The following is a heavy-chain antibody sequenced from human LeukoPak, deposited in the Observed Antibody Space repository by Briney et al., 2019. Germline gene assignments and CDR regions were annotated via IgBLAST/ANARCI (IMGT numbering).Heavy chain of an antibody. V-gene: IGHV3-21*01. Sequence: GGSLRLSCRASGFIFSSYALNWVRRAPGQGLEWVSSISSSSGDIYYTDSVKCRFTISRDNARKSLYLQMNSLRVEDTAVYYCVRDYGGSSGAFDLWGQGTMVTVSS. CDR1: GFIFSSYA. J-gene: IGHJ3*01. D-gene: IGHD4-23*01. CDR2: ISSSSGDI. CDR3: VRDYGGSSGAFDL.